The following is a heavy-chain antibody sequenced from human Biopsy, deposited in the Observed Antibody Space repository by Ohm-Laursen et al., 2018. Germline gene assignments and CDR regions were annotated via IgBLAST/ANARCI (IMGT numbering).Heavy chain of an antibody. Sequence: TLSLTCTLSGASVRSHFLTWIRQPPGKGLEWIGSIFYRGSTHYKPSLKSRVNISVDTSKNQFSLKLNSVTAADTAVYYCARDYDTSGYYYVSWGQGTLVTVSS. CDR1: GASVRSHF. J-gene: IGHJ5*02. D-gene: IGHD3-22*01. CDR3: ARDYDTSGYYYVS. CDR2: IFYRGST. V-gene: IGHV4-59*04.